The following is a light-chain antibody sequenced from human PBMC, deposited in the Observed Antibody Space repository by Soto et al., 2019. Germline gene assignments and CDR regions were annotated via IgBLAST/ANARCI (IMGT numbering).Light chain of an antibody. J-gene: IGLJ2*01. CDR1: SSEVGSYDL. CDR2: EVT. CDR3: CSYATSSTLYVI. V-gene: IGLV2-23*02. Sequence: QSVLTQPAFVSGSPVQSITISCTGTSSEVGSYDLVSWYQQHPGKAPKLMIYEVTKRPSGVSNRFSGSKSGSTASLTISGVQAEDEADYYSCSYATSSTLYVIFGGGTKVTV.